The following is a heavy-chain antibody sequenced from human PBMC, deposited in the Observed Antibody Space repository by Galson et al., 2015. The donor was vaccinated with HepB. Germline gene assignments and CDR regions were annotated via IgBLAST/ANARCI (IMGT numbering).Heavy chain of an antibody. CDR3: ARDQEDCTGGVCLPYYFDY. CDR1: GFTFSSYW. Sequence: SLRLSCAASGFTFSSYWMSWVRQAPGKGLEWVANIKQDGSEKYYVDSVKGRFTISRDNAKNSLYLQMNSLRAEDTAVYYCARDQEDCTGGVCLPYYFDYWGQGTLVTVSS. J-gene: IGHJ4*02. V-gene: IGHV3-7*01. CDR2: IKQDGSEK. D-gene: IGHD2-8*02.